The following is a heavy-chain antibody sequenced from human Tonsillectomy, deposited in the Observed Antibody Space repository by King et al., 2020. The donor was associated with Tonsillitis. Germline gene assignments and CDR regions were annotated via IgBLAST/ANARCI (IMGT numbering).Heavy chain of an antibody. J-gene: IGHJ4*02. Sequence: VQLVESGEGLVQPGGSLRLSCATSGFTFSFFSMHWVRQAPGEGLELVSTITRNGYVTNFAVAVRGRYTISRDDARNTMYLQMDNVRPEDTAVYYCARDSGTPEGYFDYWGQGTLVTVSS. V-gene: IGHV3-64*02. D-gene: IGHD6-13*01. CDR3: ARDSGTPEGYFDY. CDR1: GFTFSFFS. CDR2: ITRNGYVT.